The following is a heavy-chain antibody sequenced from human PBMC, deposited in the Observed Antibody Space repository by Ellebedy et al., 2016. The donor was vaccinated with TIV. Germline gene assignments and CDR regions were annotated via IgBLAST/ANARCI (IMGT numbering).Heavy chain of an antibody. CDR3: AKGSWGKKNYYFDY. CDR2: ISGSGGST. V-gene: IGHV3-23*01. CDR1: GFTFGDYA. D-gene: IGHD3-16*01. Sequence: GGSLRLSXTASGFTFGDYAMSWFRQAPGKGLEWVSAISGSGGSTYYADSVKGRFTISRDNSKNTLYLQMNSLRAEDTAVYYCAKGSWGKKNYYFDYWGQGTLVTVSS. J-gene: IGHJ4*02.